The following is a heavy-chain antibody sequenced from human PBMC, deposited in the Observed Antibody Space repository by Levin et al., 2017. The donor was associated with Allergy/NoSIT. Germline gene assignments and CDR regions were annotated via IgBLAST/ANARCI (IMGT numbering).Heavy chain of an antibody. V-gene: IGHV3-9*01. J-gene: IGHJ4*02. CDR3: AKEAPRGIWGAVPYFDY. Sequence: SLKISCAASGFTFDDYAMHWVRQAPGKGLEWVSGISWNSGSIGYADSVKGRFTISRDNAKNSLYLQMNSLRAEDTALYYCAKEAPRGIWGAVPYFDYWGQGTLVTVSS. CDR2: ISWNSGSI. CDR1: GFTFDDYA. D-gene: IGHD7-27*01.